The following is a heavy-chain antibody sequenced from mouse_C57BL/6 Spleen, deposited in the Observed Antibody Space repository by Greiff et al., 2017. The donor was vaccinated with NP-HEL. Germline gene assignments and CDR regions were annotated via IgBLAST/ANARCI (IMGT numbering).Heavy chain of an antibody. Sequence: EVKLVESEGGLVQPGSSMKLSCTASGFTFSDYYMAWVRQVPEKGLEWVANINYDGSSTYYLDSLKSRFIISRDNAKNILYLQMSSLKSEDTATYYGARGPLGGWYYFDYWGQGTTLTVSS. CDR2: INYDGSST. CDR1: GFTFSDYY. CDR3: ARGPLGGWYYFDY. D-gene: IGHD1-1*02. J-gene: IGHJ2*01. V-gene: IGHV5-16*01.